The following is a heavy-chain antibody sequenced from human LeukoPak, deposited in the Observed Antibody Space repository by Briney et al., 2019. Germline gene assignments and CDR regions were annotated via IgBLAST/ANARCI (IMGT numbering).Heavy chain of an antibody. CDR2: IYSGGST. D-gene: IGHD3-22*01. J-gene: IGHJ4*02. V-gene: IGHV3-53*01. CDR1: GFIVSDNY. Sequence: PGGSLRLSCAASGFIVSDNYMSWVRHAPGKGLEWVSVIYSGGSTYYADSVKGRFTISRDNSKNTLYLQMNSLRAEDTAVYYCARYHYDSSGYPYYFDYWGQGTLVT. CDR3: ARYHYDSSGYPYYFDY.